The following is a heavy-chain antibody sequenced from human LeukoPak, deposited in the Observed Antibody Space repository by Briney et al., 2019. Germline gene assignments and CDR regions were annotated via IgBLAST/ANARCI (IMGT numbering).Heavy chain of an antibody. Sequence: GGSLRLSCAASGFTFSSYNMHWVRQAPGKGLGWVAVVSYDGSNKYYADSVRGRFTVSRDNSKNTLYLQMNSLRAGDTAVYYCVRRSQGIVVVPAALDYWGQGTLVTVSS. J-gene: IGHJ4*02. V-gene: IGHV3-30-3*01. CDR2: VSYDGSNK. D-gene: IGHD2-2*01. CDR1: GFTFSSYN. CDR3: VRRSQGIVVVPAALDY.